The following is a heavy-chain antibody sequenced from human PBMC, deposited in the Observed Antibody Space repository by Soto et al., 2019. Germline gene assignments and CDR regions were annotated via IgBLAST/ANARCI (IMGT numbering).Heavy chain of an antibody. Sequence: GGSLRLSCAASGFTFSNAWMNWVRQAPGKGLEWVGRIKSKTDGGTTDYAAPVKGRFTISRDDSKNTLYLQMNSLKTEDTAVYYCTTDYHPVEVDDILTGYAIHWGQGTLVTVSS. J-gene: IGHJ4*02. D-gene: IGHD3-9*01. CDR3: TTDYHPVEVDDILTGYAIH. CDR2: IKSKTDGGTT. V-gene: IGHV3-15*07. CDR1: GFTFSNAW.